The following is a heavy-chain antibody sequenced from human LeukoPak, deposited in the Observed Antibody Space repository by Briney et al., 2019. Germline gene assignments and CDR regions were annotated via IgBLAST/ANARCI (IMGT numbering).Heavy chain of an antibody. CDR1: GGSISSGDYY. J-gene: IGHJ4*02. V-gene: IGHV4-30-4*01. D-gene: IGHD2-2*01. Sequence: PSQTLSLTCTVSGGSISSGDYYWSWIRQPPGKGLEWIGYIDYSGSTYYNPSLKSRVTISVDTSKNQFSLKLSSVTAADTAVYYCARGCSSTSCPVDYWGQGTLVTVSS. CDR2: IDYSGST. CDR3: ARGCSSTSCPVDY.